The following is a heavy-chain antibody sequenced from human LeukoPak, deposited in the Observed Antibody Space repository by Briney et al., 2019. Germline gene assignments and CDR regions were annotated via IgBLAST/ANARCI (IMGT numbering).Heavy chain of an antibody. Sequence: SETLSLTCAVYGGSFSGYYWSWIRQPPGKGLEWIGGINHSGSTNYNPSLKSRVTISVDTSKNQFSLKLSSVTAADTAVYYCARAEIKWYYGSGSYATKFDYWGQGTLVTVSS. CDR3: ARAEIKWYYGSGSYATKFDY. J-gene: IGHJ4*02. D-gene: IGHD3-10*01. V-gene: IGHV4-34*01. CDR2: INHSGST. CDR1: GGSFSGYY.